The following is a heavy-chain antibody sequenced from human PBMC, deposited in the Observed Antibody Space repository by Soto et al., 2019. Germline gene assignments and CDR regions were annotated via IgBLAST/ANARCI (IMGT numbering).Heavy chain of an antibody. CDR3: ARHIFYGAPNFLSLVPVEPNWFDP. D-gene: IGHD4-17*01. V-gene: IGHV4-39*01. CDR1: GGSISSSSYY. CDR2: IYYSGST. J-gene: IGHJ5*02. Sequence: QLQLQESGPGLVKPSETLSLTCTVSGGSISSSSYYWGWIRQPPGKGLEWIGSIYYSGSTYYNPSLKSRVTISVDKSKNQFSLKLSSVTAADTAVYYCARHIFYGAPNFLSLVPVEPNWFDPWGQGTLVTVSS.